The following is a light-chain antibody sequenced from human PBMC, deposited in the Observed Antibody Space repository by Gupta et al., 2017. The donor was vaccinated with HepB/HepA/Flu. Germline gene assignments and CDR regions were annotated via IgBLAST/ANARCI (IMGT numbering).Light chain of an antibody. CDR1: SSDIGAYNH. Sequence: QSALTQPASVSGSLGQSITISCTGTSSDIGAYNHVSWYQQHPGKAPKLMIYEVINRPSGVPNRFSGSKSGNTASLTISGLQAEDEADYYCSSLTTKNTLLFGGGTKLTVL. J-gene: IGLJ2*01. V-gene: IGLV2-14*01. CDR3: SSLTTKNTLL. CDR2: EVI.